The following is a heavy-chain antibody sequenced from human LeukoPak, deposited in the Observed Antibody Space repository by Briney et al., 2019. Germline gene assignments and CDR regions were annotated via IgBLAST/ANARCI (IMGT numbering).Heavy chain of an antibody. Sequence: SETLSLTCTVSGGFISSYYWSWIRQPPGKGLEWIGYIYYSGSTNYNPSLKSRVTISVDTSKNQFSLKLSSVTAADTAVYYCARERRDCSGGSCYAGLDCWGQGTLVTVSS. D-gene: IGHD2-15*01. V-gene: IGHV4-59*01. J-gene: IGHJ4*02. CDR3: ARERRDCSGGSCYAGLDC. CDR1: GGFISSYY. CDR2: IYYSGST.